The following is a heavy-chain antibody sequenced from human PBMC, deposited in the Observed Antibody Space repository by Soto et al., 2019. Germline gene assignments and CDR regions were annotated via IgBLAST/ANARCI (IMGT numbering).Heavy chain of an antibody. CDR3: ARGPLEQQLVMIDWFDP. CDR2: IIPIFGTA. CDR1: GGSISRYA. Sequence: ASVKVSWKASGGSISRYAISWGRKATGQGLEWMGGIIPIFGTANYAQKFQGRVTIAADESTSTAYMELSSLRSEDTAVYYCARGPLEQQLVMIDWFDPWGQGTLVTVSS. D-gene: IGHD6-13*01. V-gene: IGHV1-69*13. J-gene: IGHJ5*02.